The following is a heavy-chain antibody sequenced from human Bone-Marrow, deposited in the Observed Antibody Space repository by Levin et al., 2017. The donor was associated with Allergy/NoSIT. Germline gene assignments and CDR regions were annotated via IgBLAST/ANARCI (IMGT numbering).Heavy chain of an antibody. CDR2: ISPRSDST. V-gene: IGHV3-23*01. CDR1: GFTFSTSA. CDR3: AQGRYPYAFP. J-gene: IGHJ5*01. D-gene: IGHD3-16*01. Sequence: GESLKISCAASGFTFSTSAMSWVRQAPGKGLEWDSAISPRSDSTFYADSVKGRFTISRDNSKNTLYLQMNSLRPQHTAIYYCAQGRYPYAFPWRQGSLVTVSS.